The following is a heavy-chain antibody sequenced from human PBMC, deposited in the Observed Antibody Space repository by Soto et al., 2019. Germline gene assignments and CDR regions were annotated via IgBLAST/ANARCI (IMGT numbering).Heavy chain of an antibody. CDR3: AIPPPIEVAGPDY. J-gene: IGHJ4*02. V-gene: IGHV4-39*02. CDR1: GGSISGSPYH. CDR2: IGDDGRV. Sequence: PSETLSLTCTVSGGSISGSPYHWGWIRQPPGKGLEWIGSIGDDGRVYYNLSLRGRATLLVDTSNNRLSLNLNSVTAADTAVYYCAIPPPIEVAGPDYWGQGILVTAPQ. D-gene: IGHD3-22*01.